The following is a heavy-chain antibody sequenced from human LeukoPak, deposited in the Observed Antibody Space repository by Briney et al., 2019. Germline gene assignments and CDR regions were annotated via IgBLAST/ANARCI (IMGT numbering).Heavy chain of an antibody. CDR1: GYTFTSYG. V-gene: IGHV1-18*04. Sequence: ASVKVSCKASGYTFTSYGITWVRQAPGQVLEWMGWISAYNGNTNYAQNLQGRVTMTTDTSTRTVYMELRSLRSDDTAVYYCAREDYCSGGSCYEGAVDYWGQGTLVTVSS. D-gene: IGHD2-15*01. CDR3: AREDYCSGGSCYEGAVDY. CDR2: ISAYNGNT. J-gene: IGHJ4*02.